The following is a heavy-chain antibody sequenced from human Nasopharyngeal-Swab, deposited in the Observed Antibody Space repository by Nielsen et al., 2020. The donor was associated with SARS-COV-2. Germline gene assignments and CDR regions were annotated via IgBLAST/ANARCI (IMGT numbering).Heavy chain of an antibody. CDR3: ARGAVGTIFGVVTNHNWFDP. CDR1: GGSISSYY. CDR2: IYYSGST. Sequence: SETLSLTCTVSGGSISSYYWSWIRHPPGKGLEWIGYIYYSGSTNYNPSLKSRVTISVDTSKNQFSLKLSSVTAADTAVYYCARGAVGTIFGVVTNHNWFDPWGQGTLVTVSS. J-gene: IGHJ5*02. V-gene: IGHV4-59*13. D-gene: IGHD3-3*01.